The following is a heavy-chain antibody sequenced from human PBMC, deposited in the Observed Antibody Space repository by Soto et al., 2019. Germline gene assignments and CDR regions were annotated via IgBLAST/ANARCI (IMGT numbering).Heavy chain of an antibody. CDR2: IRSRANNYAT. Sequence: EVRLVESGGGLVQPGGSLKLSCAASELNFSGSAIHWVRQAPGKGLEWVGRIRSRANNYATSSGEWVRGRFTFFRDDSKNMAYLQMNTLKTEDTAIYYCARGQQAAIGDYYYHGLDVWGQGDSVTVSS. V-gene: IGHV3-73*02. J-gene: IGHJ6*02. CDR3: ARGQQAAIGDYYYHGLDV. D-gene: IGHD3-10*01. CDR1: ELNFSGSA.